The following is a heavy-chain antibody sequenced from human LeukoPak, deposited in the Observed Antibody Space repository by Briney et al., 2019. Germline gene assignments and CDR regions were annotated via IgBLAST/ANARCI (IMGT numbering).Heavy chain of an antibody. CDR3: ARNLGGSSWVFDY. CDR1: GGSISSYY. J-gene: IGHJ4*02. Sequence: KPSETLSLICTVSGGSISSYYWSWIRQPPGKGLEWIGYIYYSGSTNYNPSLKSRATISVDTSKNQFSLKLSSVTAADTAVYYCARNLGGSSWVFDYWGQGTLVTVSS. CDR2: IYYSGST. V-gene: IGHV4-59*01. D-gene: IGHD6-13*01.